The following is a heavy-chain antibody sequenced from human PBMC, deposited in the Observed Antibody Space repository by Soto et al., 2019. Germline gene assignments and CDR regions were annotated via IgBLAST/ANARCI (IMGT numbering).Heavy chain of an antibody. J-gene: IGHJ6*02. Sequence: PGGSLRLSCAASGFTFSSYWMHWVRQAPGKGLVWVSRINSDGSSTSYADSVKGRFTISRDNAKNTLYLQMNSLRAEDTAVYYCARVPYDSSGSSKYYYYGMDVWGQGNTVTVSS. D-gene: IGHD3-22*01. CDR1: GFTFSSYW. CDR2: INSDGSST. V-gene: IGHV3-74*01. CDR3: ARVPYDSSGSSKYYYYGMDV.